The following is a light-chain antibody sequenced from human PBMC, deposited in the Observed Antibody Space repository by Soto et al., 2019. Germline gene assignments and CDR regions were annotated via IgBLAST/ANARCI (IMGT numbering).Light chain of an antibody. V-gene: IGKV4-1*01. Sequence: DTVMTQSPDSLAVSLGERATINCKSSQSVLYSSDNKNYLAWYQQKPGQPPKLLIYWASTRESGVPERFSGSGSGTDFTLTISSLQAEDVAVYYCQQYYTSITFGKGTRLEIK. CDR2: WAS. CDR1: QSVLYSSDNKNY. J-gene: IGKJ5*01. CDR3: QQYYTSIT.